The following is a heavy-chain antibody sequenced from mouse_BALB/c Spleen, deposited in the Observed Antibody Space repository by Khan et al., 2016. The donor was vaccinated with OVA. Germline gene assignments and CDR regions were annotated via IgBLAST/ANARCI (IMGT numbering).Heavy chain of an antibody. CDR2: ISSGSST. Sequence: EVQLVESGPGLVKPSQSLSLTCTVTGYSITSDYAWNCLRQSPGNKLEWMGYISSGSSTYYNPALKSRISITRDTSKNQFFLPLNSVTTEDTASYCCGRDDSRYSYAMDYWGQGTSVTVSS. CDR3: GRDDSRYSYAMDY. CDR1: GYSITSDYA. J-gene: IGHJ4*01. D-gene: IGHD2-4*01. V-gene: IGHV3-2*02.